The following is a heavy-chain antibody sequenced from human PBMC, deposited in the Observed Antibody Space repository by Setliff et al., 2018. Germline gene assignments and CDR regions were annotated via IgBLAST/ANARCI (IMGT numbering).Heavy chain of an antibody. Sequence: ASVKISCKASGDTFSNSGVSWVRQAPGQGLEWMGGTIPLFGTTDYAQKFHGRVTIITDESTSTAYMELSSLTSDDTAVYYCAREGVDTRSSTDYRYYMDVWGKGTTVTVS. CDR2: TIPLFGTT. J-gene: IGHJ6*03. CDR1: GDTFSNSG. V-gene: IGHV1-69*05. D-gene: IGHD5-18*01. CDR3: AREGVDTRSSTDYRYYMDV.